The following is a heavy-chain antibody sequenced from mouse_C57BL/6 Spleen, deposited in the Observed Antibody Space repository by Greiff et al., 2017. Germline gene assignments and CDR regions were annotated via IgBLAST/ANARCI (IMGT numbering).Heavy chain of an antibody. V-gene: IGHV1-62-2*01. CDR2: FYPGSGSI. J-gene: IGHJ3*01. CDR1: GYTFTEST. D-gene: IGHD1-1*01. Sequence: VKLQESGAELVKPGASVKLSCKASGYTFTESTIHWVTQRSGQGLAWIGWFYPGSGSITYNEKFKDKATLNADKSSSTVYMALSRLTSEDSAVYFCARHGGAYYYGSSPFAYWGQGTLGTVSA. CDR3: ARHGGAYYYGSSPFAY.